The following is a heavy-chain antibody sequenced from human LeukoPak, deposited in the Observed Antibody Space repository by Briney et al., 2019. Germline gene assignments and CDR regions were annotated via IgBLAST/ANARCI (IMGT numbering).Heavy chain of an antibody. V-gene: IGHV4-59*08. CDR3: AGHGSRAVAGYFDY. J-gene: IGHJ4*02. CDR2: IYYSGIT. Sequence: SETLSLTCAVYGGSFRGYYWSWIRQSPGEGLEWIGYIYYSGITYYNPSLTSRVTISVDTSKNQFSLRLTSVTAADTAVYYCAGHGSRAVAGYFDYWGQGTLVTVSS. D-gene: IGHD6-19*01. CDR1: GGSFRGYY.